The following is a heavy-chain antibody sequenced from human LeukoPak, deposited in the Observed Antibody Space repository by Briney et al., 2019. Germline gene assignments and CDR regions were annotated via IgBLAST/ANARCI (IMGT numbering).Heavy chain of an antibody. CDR2: IKQDGSEK. CDR3: ARNVYRTFDS. J-gene: IGHJ4*02. D-gene: IGHD1-14*01. Sequence: PGGSLRLSCAASGFTFSTYWMSWVRQAPGKGLEWVADIKQDGSEKYYVDSVKDRFTISRDNAKNSLYLQMNSLRVEDTAVYYCARNVYRTFDSWDQGTLVTVSS. V-gene: IGHV3-7*01. CDR1: GFTFSTYW.